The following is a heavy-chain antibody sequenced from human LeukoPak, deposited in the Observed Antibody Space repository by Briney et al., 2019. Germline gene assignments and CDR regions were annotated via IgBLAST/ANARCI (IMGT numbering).Heavy chain of an antibody. CDR2: ISYDGSNK. V-gene: IGHV3-30*04. J-gene: IGHJ6*02. Sequence: GGSLRLSCAASGFTLSSYAMHWVRQAPGKGLEWVAVISYDGSNKYYADSVKGRFTISRDNSKNTLYLQMNSLRAEDTAVYYCAKESDYYYGMDVWGQGTTVTVSS. CDR3: AKESDYYYGMDV. CDR1: GFTLSSYA.